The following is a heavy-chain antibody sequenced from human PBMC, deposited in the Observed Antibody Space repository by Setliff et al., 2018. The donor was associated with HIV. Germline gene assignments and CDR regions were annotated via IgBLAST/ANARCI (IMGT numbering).Heavy chain of an antibody. CDR3: ARLREGSTSLIGP. D-gene: IGHD1-26*01. J-gene: IGHJ5*02. CDR1: GGSSSSSTYS. CDR2: IHSSGTT. Sequence: SEALSLTCTVSGGSSSSSTYSWGWIRQPPGMGLEWIGSIHSSGTTYYNPSLKSRVAISVDTSRSQFSLKLRSVTAADTAFYYCARLREGSTSLIGPWGQGILVTAPQ. V-gene: IGHV4-39*07.